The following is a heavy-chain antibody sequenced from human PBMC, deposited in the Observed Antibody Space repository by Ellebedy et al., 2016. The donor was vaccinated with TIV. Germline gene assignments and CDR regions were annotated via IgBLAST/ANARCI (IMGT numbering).Heavy chain of an antibody. D-gene: IGHD1-14*01. J-gene: IGHJ6*02. V-gene: IGHV3-48*04. CDR1: RFTFSNYG. Sequence: PGGSLRLSCLASRFTFSNYGMNWVRQAPGKGLEWVAFISGTGSTIYYADSVRGRFTISRDNARNSLYLQMNSLRAEDTAVYYCARDQPASYGRDYGMDVWGQGTTVTVSS. CDR2: ISGTGSTI. CDR3: ARDQPASYGRDYGMDV.